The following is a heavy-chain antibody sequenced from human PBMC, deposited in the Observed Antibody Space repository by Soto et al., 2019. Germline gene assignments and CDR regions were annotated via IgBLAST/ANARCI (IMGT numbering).Heavy chain of an antibody. V-gene: IGHV3-30-3*01. J-gene: IGHJ6*04. CDR3: ARDLVMGSSSWLYYYYYGMDV. CDR1: GFTFSSYA. CDR2: ISYDGSNK. D-gene: IGHD6-13*01. Sequence: PGGSLRLSCAASGFTFSSYAMHWVRQAPGKGLEWVAVISYDGSNKYYADSVKGRFTISRDNSKNTLYLQMNSLRAEETAVYYCARDLVMGSSSWLYYYYYGMDVWGEGTTVTVSS.